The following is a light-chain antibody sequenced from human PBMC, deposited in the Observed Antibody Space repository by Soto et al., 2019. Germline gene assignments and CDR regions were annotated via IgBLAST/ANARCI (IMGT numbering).Light chain of an antibody. V-gene: IGKV4-1*01. J-gene: IGKJ2*01. Sequence: DIVMTQSPDSLAVSLGERATINCKSSQSVLYSSNNKNYLAWYQQRPGQPPKLLIYWAATRESGVPDRCSGSGSGTDFTLTITSLQADDAAVYYCQQYESTPPTFGQATKLEIK. CDR3: QQYESTPPT. CDR2: WAA. CDR1: QSVLYSSNNKNY.